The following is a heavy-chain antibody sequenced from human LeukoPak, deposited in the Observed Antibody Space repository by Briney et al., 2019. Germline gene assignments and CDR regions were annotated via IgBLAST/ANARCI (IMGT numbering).Heavy chain of an antibody. Sequence: GASVTVSCKAYGYTFMSHGITWVRQAPGQGLEWMGWISGYSSNTHYAQTLQGRVTMTTDTSTNTAYMELRSLISDDTAVYYCARATGTWGHDGFDIWGQGTMVTVS. CDR1: GYTFMSHG. D-gene: IGHD3-16*01. CDR3: ARATGTWGHDGFDI. J-gene: IGHJ3*02. CDR2: ISGYSSNT. V-gene: IGHV1-18*01.